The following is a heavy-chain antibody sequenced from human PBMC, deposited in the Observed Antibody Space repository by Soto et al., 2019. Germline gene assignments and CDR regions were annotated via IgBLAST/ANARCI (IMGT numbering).Heavy chain of an antibody. CDR3: ASLTTEYSSSSPYGMDV. V-gene: IGHV1-24*01. CDR1: GYSLTELS. D-gene: IGHD6-6*01. CDR2: YDLEKGET. J-gene: IGHJ6*02. Sequence: GASVKVSCKVSGYSLTELSIHWVRQAPGEGLEWMGGYDLEKGETIYAQKFQGRVTMTEDSPADTPYMQLRSLRSEDTAVYYCASLTTEYSSSSPYGMDVWGQGTTVTVSS.